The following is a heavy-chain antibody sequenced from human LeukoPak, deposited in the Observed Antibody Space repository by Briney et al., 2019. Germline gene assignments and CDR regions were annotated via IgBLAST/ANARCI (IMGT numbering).Heavy chain of an antibody. CDR1: GYTLTELS. CDR2: FDPEDGET. J-gene: IGHJ4*02. CDR3: ATVYFRAQNYFDY. Sequence: ASATVSCKVSGYTLTELSMHWVRQAPGKGLEWMGGFDPEDGETIYAQKFQGRDTMTEDTSTDTAYMELSSLRSEDTAVYYCATVYFRAQNYFDYWGQGTLVTVSS. D-gene: IGHD3-9*01. V-gene: IGHV1-24*01.